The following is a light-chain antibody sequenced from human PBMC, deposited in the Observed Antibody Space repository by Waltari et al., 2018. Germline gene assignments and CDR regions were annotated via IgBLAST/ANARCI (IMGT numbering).Light chain of an antibody. V-gene: IGKV1-13*02. CDR2: EAS. Sequence: AIQLTQSPSSLSASVGDRVTMTCRASQAISRSVAWFQQKPGKVPKLLILEASDLEDGVPSRFSGSGGGTRFTLTISSLQPEDFATYYCQHFYSYPSGFGQGTRLEIK. CDR3: QHFYSYPSG. J-gene: IGKJ5*01. CDR1: QAISRS.